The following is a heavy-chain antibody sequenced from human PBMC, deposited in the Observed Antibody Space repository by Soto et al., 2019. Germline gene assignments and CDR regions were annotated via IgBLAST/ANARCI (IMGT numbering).Heavy chain of an antibody. CDR3: ARDYSGSYYVDY. D-gene: IGHD1-26*01. J-gene: IGHJ4*02. V-gene: IGHV3-11*06. CDR1: GFTFSDYY. CDR2: ISSSSSYT. Sequence: GGSLRLSCAASGFTFSDYYMSWIRQAPGKGLEWVSYISSSSSYTNYADSVKGRFTISRDNAKNSLYLQMNSLRAEDTAVYYCARDYSGSYYVDYWGQGTLVTVSS.